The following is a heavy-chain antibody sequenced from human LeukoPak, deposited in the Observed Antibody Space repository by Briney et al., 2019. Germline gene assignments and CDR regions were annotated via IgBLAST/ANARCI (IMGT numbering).Heavy chain of an antibody. Sequence: GASVKVSCKASRYTLSEYGISWVRQAPGQGLKWMGWITTYNGNRKYAEKFQGRVTMTTDTSTSTYYMEMRSLRSDDTAIYYCARDCSNGVCFPRDYWGQGTQLTVST. CDR1: RYTLSEYG. CDR3: ARDCSNGVCFPRDY. CDR2: ITTYNGNR. J-gene: IGHJ4*02. D-gene: IGHD2-8*01. V-gene: IGHV1-18*01.